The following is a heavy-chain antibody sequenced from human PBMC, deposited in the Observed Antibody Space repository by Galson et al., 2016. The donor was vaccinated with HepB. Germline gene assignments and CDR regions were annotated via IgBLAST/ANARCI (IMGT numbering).Heavy chain of an antibody. Sequence: LRLSCAASGFTFSSYAMPWVRQAPGKGLEWVPGIRHSGGRTYYADSVNGRFTISRDTSKNTVFLEMNSLRAEDTAVYFCVKGLYGSGSSGDYWGQGTLVTVSS. CDR2: IRHSGGRT. CDR1: GFTFSSYA. J-gene: IGHJ4*02. D-gene: IGHD3-10*01. CDR3: VKGLYGSGSSGDY. V-gene: IGHV3-23*01.